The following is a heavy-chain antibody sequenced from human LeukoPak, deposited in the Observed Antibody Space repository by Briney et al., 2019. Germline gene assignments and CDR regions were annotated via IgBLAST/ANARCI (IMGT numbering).Heavy chain of an antibody. CDR2: IYSGDST. J-gene: IGHJ4*02. V-gene: IGHV3-53*01. Sequence: GGSLRLSCAAFGFTVSSNYMIWVRQAPGKGLEWVSVIYSGDSTYYADSVKGRFTISRDNSKNTLYLQMNSLRADDTAVYYCARAKLGYYFDYWGQGTLVTVSS. CDR1: GFTVSSNY. CDR3: ARAKLGYYFDY. D-gene: IGHD6-6*01.